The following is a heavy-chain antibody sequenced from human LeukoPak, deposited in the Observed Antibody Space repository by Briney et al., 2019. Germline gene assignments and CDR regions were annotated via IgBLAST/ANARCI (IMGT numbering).Heavy chain of an antibody. Sequence: GGSLRLSCAASGFTFSSYAMSWVRQAPGKGLEWVSAISGSGGSTYYADSVKGRFTISRDNSKNTLYLQMNSLRAEDTAVYYCAKDTVAGTGGYYFDYWGQGTLVTVSS. V-gene: IGHV3-23*01. J-gene: IGHJ4*02. CDR3: AKDTVAGTGGYYFDY. D-gene: IGHD6-19*01. CDR1: GFTFSSYA. CDR2: ISGSGGST.